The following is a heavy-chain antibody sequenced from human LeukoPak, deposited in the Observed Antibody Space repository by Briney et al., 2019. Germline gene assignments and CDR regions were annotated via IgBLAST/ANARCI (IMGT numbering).Heavy chain of an antibody. CDR2: ISAYNGNT. J-gene: IGHJ4*02. CDR1: GYTFTSYG. Sequence: GASVKVSCKASGYTFTSYGISWVRQAPGQGLEWMGWISAYNGNTNYAQKLQGRVTMTTDTSTSTAYMELRSLRSDDTAVYYCARWRWPRPRQLFDYWGQGTLVTVSS. V-gene: IGHV1-18*01. CDR3: ARWRWPRPRQLFDY. D-gene: IGHD4-23*01.